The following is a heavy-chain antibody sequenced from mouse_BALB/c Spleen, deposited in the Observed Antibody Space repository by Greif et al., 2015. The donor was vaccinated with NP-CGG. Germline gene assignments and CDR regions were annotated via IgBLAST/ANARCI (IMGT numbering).Heavy chain of an antibody. J-gene: IGHJ4*01. Sequence: QVQLQQPGPELVKPGASVKISCKASGYTFTDYYINWVKQKPGQGLEWIGWIYPGSGNTKYNEEFKGKATLTVDTSSSTAYMQLSSLTSEDTAVYFCARRTGTEAMDYWGQGTSVTVSS. V-gene: IGHV1-84*02. D-gene: IGHD4-1*01. CDR1: GYTFTDYY. CDR3: ARRTGTEAMDY. CDR2: IYPGSGNT.